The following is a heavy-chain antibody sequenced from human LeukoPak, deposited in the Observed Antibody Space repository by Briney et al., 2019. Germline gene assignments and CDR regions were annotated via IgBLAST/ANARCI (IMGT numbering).Heavy chain of an antibody. D-gene: IGHD2/OR15-2a*01. CDR3: VRYPFCSSTTRCSFEDWFDR. CDR2: VTLECGNT. Sequence: GVSVILFCATSVYKFADYNMRWVREVPGNGLECVACVTLECGNTLYGDCVKGRLAISRDYRKNSLFLQMDTLRTVDTSLSFCVRYPFCSSTTRCSFEDWFDRWGKGNLAPVSS. J-gene: IGHJ5*02. CDR1: VYKFADYN. V-gene: IGHV3-20*04.